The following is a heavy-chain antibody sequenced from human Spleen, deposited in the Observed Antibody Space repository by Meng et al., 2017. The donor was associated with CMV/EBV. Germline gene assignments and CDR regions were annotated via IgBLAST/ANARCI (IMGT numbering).Heavy chain of an antibody. J-gene: IGHJ6*02. CDR3: TRDKGVFGMDV. V-gene: IGHV3-21*01. CDR2: ISGNSGHI. Sequence: GGSLRLSCAASGFTFSSYWMHWVRQFPGKGLVWVSSISGNSGHIYYADSLKGRFAISRDNAENSLFLQIHSLRAEDTAVYYCTRDKGVFGMDVWGQGTTVTVSS. CDR1: GFTFSSYW.